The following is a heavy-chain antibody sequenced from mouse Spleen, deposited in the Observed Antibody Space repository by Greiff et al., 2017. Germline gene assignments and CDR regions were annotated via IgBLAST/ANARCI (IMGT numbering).Heavy chain of an antibody. Sequence: EVKVEESGGGLVKPGGSLKLSCAASGFTFSSYAMSWVRQTPEKRLEWVATISDGGSYTYYPDNVKGRFTISRDNAKNNLYLQMSHLKSEDTAMYYCARDYYGSSHYAIDYWGQGTSVTVSS. V-gene: IGHV5-4*01. CDR3: ARDYYGSSHYAIDY. J-gene: IGHJ4*01. CDR2: ISDGGSYT. D-gene: IGHD1-1*01. CDR1: GFTFSSYA.